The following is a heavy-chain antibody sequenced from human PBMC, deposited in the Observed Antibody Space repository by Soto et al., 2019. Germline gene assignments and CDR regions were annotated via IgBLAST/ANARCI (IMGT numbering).Heavy chain of an antibody. V-gene: IGHV3-23*01. D-gene: IGHD4-17*01. CDR2: ISGRGGST. J-gene: IGHJ6*03. CDR3: ATWDTVTRHYYMDV. CDR1: GFTFSSYA. Sequence: GGSLRLSCAASGFTFSSYAMSWVRQAPGKGLEWVSAISGRGGSTYYADSVKGRFTISRDNSKNTLYLQMNSLRAEDTAVYYCATWDTVTRHYYMDVWGKGTTVTVSS.